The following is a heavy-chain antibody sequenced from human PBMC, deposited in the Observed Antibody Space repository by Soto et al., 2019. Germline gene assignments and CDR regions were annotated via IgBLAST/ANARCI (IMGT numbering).Heavy chain of an antibody. CDR1: GFTFSSYA. CDR3: AREYCSSTSCYGNWFDP. D-gene: IGHD2-2*01. CDR2: INSRGSST. J-gene: IGHJ5*02. Sequence: PGGSLRLSCAASGFTFSSYAMSWVRQAPGKGPEWVSAINSRGSSTYYPDSVKGRFTISRDNAKNTLYLQMNSLRAEDTAVYYCAREYCSSTSCYGNWFDPWGQGTLVTISS. V-gene: IGHV3-23*01.